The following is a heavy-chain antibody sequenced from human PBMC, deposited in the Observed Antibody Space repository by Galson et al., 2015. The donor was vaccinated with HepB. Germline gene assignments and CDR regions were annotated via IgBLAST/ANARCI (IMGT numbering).Heavy chain of an antibody. CDR2: IYWDDDK. CDR3: AHRPVAGSYFDY. J-gene: IGHJ4*02. Sequence: PALVKPTQTLTLTCTFSGFSLSANGMGVGWIRQPPGKALEWLAVIYWDDDKRYSPSLNSRLFITKDTSKNQVVLRMTNMDPVDTATYYGAHRPVAGSYFDYWGPGTLITVSS. D-gene: IGHD6-19*01. V-gene: IGHV2-5*02. CDR1: GFSLSANGMG.